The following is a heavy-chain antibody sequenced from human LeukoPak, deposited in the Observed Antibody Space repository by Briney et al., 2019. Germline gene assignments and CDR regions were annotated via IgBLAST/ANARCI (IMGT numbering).Heavy chain of an antibody. Sequence: SETLSLTCTVSSGSISGYYWSWIRQPPGKGLEWIGYIYYSGSTNYNPSLKSRVTISVDTSKNQFSLKLSSVTAADTAVYYCGRREGSWYLGDYWGQGTLVSVSS. CDR2: IYYSGST. V-gene: IGHV4-59*01. CDR3: GRREGSWYLGDY. CDR1: SGSISGYY. D-gene: IGHD6-13*01. J-gene: IGHJ4*02.